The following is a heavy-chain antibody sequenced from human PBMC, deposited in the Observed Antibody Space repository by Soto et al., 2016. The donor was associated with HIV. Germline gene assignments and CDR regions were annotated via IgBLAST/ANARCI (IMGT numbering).Heavy chain of an antibody. V-gene: IGHV3-23*01. J-gene: IGHJ4*02. D-gene: IGHD4-4*01. CDR3: AKDVFDYSANDY. Sequence: DSVKGRFIISRDNSKNTLYLQMNSLRVDDTAIYYCAKDVFDYSANDYWGQGILVTVSS.